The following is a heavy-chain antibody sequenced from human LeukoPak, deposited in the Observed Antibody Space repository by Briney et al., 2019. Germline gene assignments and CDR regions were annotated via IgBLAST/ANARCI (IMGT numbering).Heavy chain of an antibody. V-gene: IGHV3-7*03. CDR3: ARALYYFVSSSYSGMGGY. J-gene: IGHJ4*02. Sequence: GGSLRLSCATSGFTFSSYWMSWVRQAPGKGLEWVANIKQDGSERYYVDSVKGRFTISRDNAKNSLYLQMNSLRAEDTAIYYCARALYYFVSSSYSGMGGYWGQGTLVTVSS. CDR1: GFTFSSYW. CDR2: IKQDGSER. D-gene: IGHD3-22*01.